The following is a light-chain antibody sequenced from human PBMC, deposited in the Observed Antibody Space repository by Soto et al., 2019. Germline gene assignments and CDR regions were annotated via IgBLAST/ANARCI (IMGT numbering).Light chain of an antibody. CDR1: QGISNY. Sequence: DIQMTQSPSSLSASVGDRVTITCRASQGISNYLAWYQQKPGKVPKLLIHDASTLQSGVPSRFSGSGSGTDFTLTISSLQSEDVATYYCQKYNSAPQTFGQGTKVEIK. V-gene: IGKV1-27*01. J-gene: IGKJ1*01. CDR2: DAS. CDR3: QKYNSAPQT.